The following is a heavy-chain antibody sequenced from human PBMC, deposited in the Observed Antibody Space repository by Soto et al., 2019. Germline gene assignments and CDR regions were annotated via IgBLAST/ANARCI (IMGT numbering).Heavy chain of an antibody. CDR1: GFSLSTSGVG. V-gene: IGHV2-5*02. CDR2: IYWDDDK. CDR3: THSHHVPYCGGDCPEGYFDS. D-gene: IGHD2-21*02. Sequence: QITLKESGPTLVKPTQTLTLTCTFSGFSLSTSGVGVGWIRQPPGKALEWLALIYWDDDKRYSPSLKSRLTITNDTSTNQIVITMTNMDPVDTATYHGTHSHHVPYCGGDCPEGYFDSWGQGTLVTVSS. J-gene: IGHJ4*02.